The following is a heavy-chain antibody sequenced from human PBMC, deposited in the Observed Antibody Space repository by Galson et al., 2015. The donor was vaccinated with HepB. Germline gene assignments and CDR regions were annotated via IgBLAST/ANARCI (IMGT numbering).Heavy chain of an antibody. V-gene: IGHV3-33*01. CDR2: IWYDASNQ. CDR3: ARDRTNSHYVDY. CDR1: GITFSTFG. Sequence: SLRLSCAASGITFSTFGMHWVRQAPGKGLEWVAVIWYDASNQHYADSVKGRFTISRGNSKNTLYLQMNSLRAEDTAIYYCARDRTNSHYVDYWGQGTLVTVSS. D-gene: IGHD3-10*02. J-gene: IGHJ4*02.